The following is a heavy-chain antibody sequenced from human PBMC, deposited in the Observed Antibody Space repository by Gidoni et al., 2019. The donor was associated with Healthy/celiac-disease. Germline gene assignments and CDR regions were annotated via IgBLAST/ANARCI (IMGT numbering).Heavy chain of an antibody. Sequence: QLQLQESGPGLVKPSETLSLTCTVSGGSISSSSYYWGWIRQPPGKGLEWIGSLYYSGSTYYNPSLKSRVTISVETSKNQCSRKLSSVTAADTAVYYCAREEVRTTVTIRGMDVWGQGTTVTVSS. CDR3: AREEVRTTVTIRGMDV. CDR2: LYYSGST. D-gene: IGHD4-4*01. J-gene: IGHJ6*02. CDR1: GGSISSSSYY. V-gene: IGHV4-39*02.